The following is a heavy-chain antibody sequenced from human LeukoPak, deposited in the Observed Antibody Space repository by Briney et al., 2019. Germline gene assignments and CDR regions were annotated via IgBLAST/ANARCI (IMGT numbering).Heavy chain of an antibody. CDR2: IYYSGST. Sequence: SETLSLTCTVSGGPISSSSYYWGWICQPPGKGLEWIGSIYYSGSTYYNPSLKSRVTISVDTSKNQFSLKLSSVTAADTAVYYCARDSKRDYDILTGYYGGFDYWGQGTLVTVSS. D-gene: IGHD3-9*01. CDR1: GGPISSSSYY. J-gene: IGHJ4*02. V-gene: IGHV4-39*07. CDR3: ARDSKRDYDILTGYYGGFDY.